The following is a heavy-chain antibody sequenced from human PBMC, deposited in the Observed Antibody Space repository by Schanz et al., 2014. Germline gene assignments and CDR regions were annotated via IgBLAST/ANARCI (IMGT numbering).Heavy chain of an antibody. CDR3: ARGFDFWDR. J-gene: IGHJ4*02. CDR1: GYTLSAYS. D-gene: IGHD3-3*01. Sequence: QVQLVQSGTQVKKPGASVKVSCKASGYTLSAYSLHWVRQAPGQGLEWMGIVNPSVRGTHFAREFQGRLTMTTDTSTSTAYMELRSLRSDDTAVYYCARGFDFWDRWGQGTLVIVSS. CDR2: VNPSVRGT. V-gene: IGHV1-46*01.